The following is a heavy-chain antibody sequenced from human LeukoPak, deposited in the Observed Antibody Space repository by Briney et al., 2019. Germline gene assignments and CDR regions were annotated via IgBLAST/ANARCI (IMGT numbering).Heavy chain of an antibody. J-gene: IGHJ4*02. D-gene: IGHD2-15*01. CDR1: GYSFTSYW. Sequence: GESLKISCKGSGYSFTSYWIGWVRQMPGKGLEWSGIIYPGDSDTRYSPSFQGQVTISADKSISTAYLQWSSLKASDTAMYYCARQAKIPFCSGGSCYSDYWGQGTLVTVSS. CDR3: ARQAKIPFCSGGSCYSDY. CDR2: IYPGDSDT. V-gene: IGHV5-51*01.